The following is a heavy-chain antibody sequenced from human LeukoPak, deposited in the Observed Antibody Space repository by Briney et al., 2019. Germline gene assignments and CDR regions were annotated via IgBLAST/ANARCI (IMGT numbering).Heavy chain of an antibody. Sequence: GGSLRLSCAASGFTFSSYAMHWVRQAPGKGLEWVAVISYDGSNKYYADSVKGRFTISRDNSKNTLYLQMNSLRAEDTAVYYCARVTSYGPFDYWGQGTLVTVSS. J-gene: IGHJ4*02. CDR2: ISYDGSNK. V-gene: IGHV3-30-3*01. CDR3: ARVTSYGPFDY. D-gene: IGHD5-18*01. CDR1: GFTFSSYA.